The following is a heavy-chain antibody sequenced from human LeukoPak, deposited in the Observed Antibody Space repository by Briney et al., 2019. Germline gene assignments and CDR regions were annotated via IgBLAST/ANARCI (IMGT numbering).Heavy chain of an antibody. V-gene: IGHV3-23*01. J-gene: IGHJ4*02. D-gene: IGHD6-13*01. Sequence: GGSLRLSCAASGFIFSSYAMSWVRQAPGKGLEWVSTISGRGDSTYYADSVKGRFTISRDNSKNTLYLQMNSLRLEDTAGYYCAKGAGYSSNWNFDYWGQGTLVTVSS. CDR3: AKGAGYSSNWNFDY. CDR2: ISGRGDST. CDR1: GFIFSSYA.